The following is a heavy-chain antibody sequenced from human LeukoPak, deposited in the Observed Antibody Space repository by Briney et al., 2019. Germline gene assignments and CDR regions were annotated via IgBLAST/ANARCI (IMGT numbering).Heavy chain of an antibody. CDR3: ARLAKCDGNCYSFDF. D-gene: IGHD2-15*01. V-gene: IGHV4-59*02. J-gene: IGHJ4*02. CDR2: VDYNGYT. CDR1: GDSVSGHP. Sequence: SETLSLTCAVSGDSVSGHPWSWIRQPPGKGLDYIGFVDYNGYTNYNPSLKSRATISMDTSKNKVSLNLNSVTPADAAVYYCARLAKCDGNCYSFDFWGQGLLVAVSS.